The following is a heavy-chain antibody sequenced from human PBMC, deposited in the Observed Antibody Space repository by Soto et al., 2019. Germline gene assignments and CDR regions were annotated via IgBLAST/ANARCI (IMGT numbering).Heavy chain of an antibody. CDR2: IYPGDSDT. CDR3: ARRGYYDSSGYYTSYYYGMDV. V-gene: IGHV5-51*01. D-gene: IGHD3-22*01. Sequence: GESLKISCKGSRYSFTSYWIGWVRQMPGKGLEWMGIIYPGDSDTRYSPSFQGQVTISADKSISPAYLQWGSLKASDTAMYYCARRGYYDSSGYYTSYYYGMDVWGQGTTVTVSS. J-gene: IGHJ6*02. CDR1: RYSFTSYW.